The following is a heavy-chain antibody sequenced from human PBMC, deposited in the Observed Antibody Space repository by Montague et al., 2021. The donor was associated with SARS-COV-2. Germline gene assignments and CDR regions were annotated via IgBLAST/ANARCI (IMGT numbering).Heavy chain of an antibody. CDR3: ARHYSATLPAVY. D-gene: IGHD2-15*01. J-gene: IGHJ4*02. CDR2: ISDSGST. Sequence: SETLSLTCTVSGGSISSFYWSWFRQPPGKGLEWIGYISDSGSTNYNPSLPSRVTMSVDTSKNQFSLKVNSVTAADTAVYYCARHYSATLPAVYWGQGALVTVCS. V-gene: IGHV4-59*08. CDR1: GGSISSFY.